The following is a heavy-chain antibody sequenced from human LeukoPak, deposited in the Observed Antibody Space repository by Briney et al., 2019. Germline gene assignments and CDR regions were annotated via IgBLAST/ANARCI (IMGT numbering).Heavy chain of an antibody. Sequence: GGSLRLSCAASGFTFSSYGMSWVRQAPGKGLEWVSAISGSGGSTYYADSVKGRFTISRDNSKNTLYLQMNSLRAEDTAAYYCAKMSGVVGAGTLGYWGQGTLVTVSS. CDR2: ISGSGGST. V-gene: IGHV3-23*01. D-gene: IGHD2-15*01. CDR3: AKMSGVVGAGTLGY. J-gene: IGHJ4*02. CDR1: GFTFSSYG.